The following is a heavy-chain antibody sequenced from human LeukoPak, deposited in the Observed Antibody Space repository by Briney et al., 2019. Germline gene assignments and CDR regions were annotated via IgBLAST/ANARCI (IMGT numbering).Heavy chain of an antibody. Sequence: ASVKVSCKTSGYTFTSYDINWVRQATGQGLEWLGWMSPNNGDTGYAQKFQGRVTMTRDTSTNTAYMELSALTSEDTAVYYCARNRPTTGDFTSWGQGALVTVSS. CDR3: ARNRPTTGDFTS. V-gene: IGHV1-8*01. J-gene: IGHJ4*02. D-gene: IGHD1-1*01. CDR1: GYTFTSYD. CDR2: MSPNNGDT.